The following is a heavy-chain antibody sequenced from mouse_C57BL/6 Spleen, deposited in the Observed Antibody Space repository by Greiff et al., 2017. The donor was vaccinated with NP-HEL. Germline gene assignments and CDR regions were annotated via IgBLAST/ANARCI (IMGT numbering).Heavy chain of an antibody. V-gene: IGHV7-1*01. D-gene: IGHD2-5*01. CDR1: GFTFSDFY. CDR2: SRNKANDYTT. Sequence: EVMLVESGGGLVQSGRSLRLSCATSGFTFSDFYMEWVRQAPGKGLEWIAASRNKANDYTTEYSASVKGRFIVSRDTSQSILYLQMNALRAEDTAIYYCARYSNYGYFDVWGTGTTVTVSS. J-gene: IGHJ1*03. CDR3: ARYSNYGYFDV.